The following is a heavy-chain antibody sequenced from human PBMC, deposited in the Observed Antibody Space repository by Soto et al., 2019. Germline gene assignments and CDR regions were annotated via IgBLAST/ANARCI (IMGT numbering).Heavy chain of an antibody. J-gene: IGHJ6*03. CDR1: GYSFTSYW. CDR3: ARLPVDTAMAYYYYYYMDV. CDR2: IYPGDSDT. Sequence: GESLKISCKGSGYSFTSYWIGWVCQMPGKGLEWMGIIYPGDSDTRYSPSFQGQVTISADKSISTAYLQWSSLKASDTAMYYCARLPVDTAMAYYYYYYMDVWGKGTTVTVSS. D-gene: IGHD5-18*01. V-gene: IGHV5-51*01.